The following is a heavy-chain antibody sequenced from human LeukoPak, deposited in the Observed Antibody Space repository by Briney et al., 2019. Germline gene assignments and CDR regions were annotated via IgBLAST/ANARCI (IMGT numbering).Heavy chain of an antibody. CDR2: ISGSGGST. CDR1: GFTFSSYA. D-gene: IGHD3-22*01. CDR3: AKALLDDSSGYSSVLISWLFDFDY. V-gene: IGHV3-23*01. Sequence: GGSLRLSCAASGFTFSSYAMSWVRQAPGKGLEWVSAISGSGGSTYYADSVKGRFTISRDNSKNMLYLQMNSLRAEDTAVYYCAKALLDDSSGYSSVLISWLFDFDYWGQGTLVTVSS. J-gene: IGHJ4*02.